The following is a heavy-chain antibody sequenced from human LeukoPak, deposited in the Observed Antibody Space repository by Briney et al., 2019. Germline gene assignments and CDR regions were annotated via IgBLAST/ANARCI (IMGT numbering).Heavy chain of an antibody. Sequence: GGSPRLSCAASGFTFSSYSMNWVRQAPGKGLEWVSSISSSSSYIYYADSVKGRFTISRDNSKNTLYLQMNSLRAEDTAVYYCAKVGGYSYGVPLYYFDYWGQGTLVTVSS. J-gene: IGHJ4*02. CDR1: GFTFSSYS. V-gene: IGHV3-21*04. D-gene: IGHD5-18*01. CDR3: AKVGGYSYGVPLYYFDY. CDR2: ISSSSSYI.